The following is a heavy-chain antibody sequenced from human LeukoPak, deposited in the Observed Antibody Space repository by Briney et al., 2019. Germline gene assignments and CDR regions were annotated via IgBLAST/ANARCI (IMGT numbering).Heavy chain of an antibody. Sequence: GGSLRLSCAASGFTFSSYWMSWVRQAPGKGLEWVANIKQDGSEKYYVDSVKGRFTISRDNAKNSLYLQMNSLRAEDTAVYYCARESDYDFWSGYFDPWGQGTLVTVSS. V-gene: IGHV3-7*01. J-gene: IGHJ5*02. D-gene: IGHD3-3*01. CDR1: GFTFSSYW. CDR3: ARESDYDFWSGYFDP. CDR2: IKQDGSEK.